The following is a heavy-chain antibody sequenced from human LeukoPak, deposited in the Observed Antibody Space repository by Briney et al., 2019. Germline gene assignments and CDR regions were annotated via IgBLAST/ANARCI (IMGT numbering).Heavy chain of an antibody. V-gene: IGHV1-2*02. CDR2: INPNSGGT. D-gene: IGHD4-17*01. CDR3: ASEFDGDYALDY. Sequence: ASVKVSCKASGYTFTDYYMHWVRQAPGQGLEWMGWINPNSGGTNYAQKFQGRVTMTRDTSISTAYMELSRLRSDDTAVYYCASEFDGDYALDYWGQGTLVTVSS. J-gene: IGHJ4*02. CDR1: GYTFTDYY.